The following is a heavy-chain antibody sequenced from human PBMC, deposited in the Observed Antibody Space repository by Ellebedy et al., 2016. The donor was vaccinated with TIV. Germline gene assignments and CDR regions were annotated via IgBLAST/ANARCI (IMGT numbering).Heavy chain of an antibody. J-gene: IGHJ4*02. Sequence: GESLKISCAASGFTFSSYAMSWVRQAPGKGLEWVSAISGSGGSTYYADSVKGRFTISRDNSKNTLYLQMNSLRAEDTAVYYCAKDRYDSSPVNYWGQGTLVTVSS. V-gene: IGHV3-23*01. CDR2: ISGSGGST. D-gene: IGHD3-22*01. CDR1: GFTFSSYA. CDR3: AKDRYDSSPVNY.